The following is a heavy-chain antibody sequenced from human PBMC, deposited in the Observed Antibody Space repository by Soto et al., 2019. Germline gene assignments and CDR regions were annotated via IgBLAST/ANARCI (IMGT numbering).Heavy chain of an antibody. D-gene: IGHD5-18*01. CDR2: ISAYNGNT. J-gene: IGHJ6*02. Sequence: ASVKVSCKASGYTSTSYGLSWVRPAPGQGLAWMGWISAYNGNTNYAQKLQSRVTMTTDTSKSTADMEMRSLGSGDTAVYYCARGVQLWSDEKYYYGMDVWGQGTTVTVSS. V-gene: IGHV1-18*04. CDR1: GYTSTSYG. CDR3: ARGVQLWSDEKYYYGMDV.